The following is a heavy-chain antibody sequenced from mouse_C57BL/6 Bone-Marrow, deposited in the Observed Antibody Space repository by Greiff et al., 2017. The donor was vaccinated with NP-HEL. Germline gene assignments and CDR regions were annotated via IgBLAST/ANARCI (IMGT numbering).Heavy chain of an antibody. V-gene: IGHV1-52*01. CDR2: IDPSDSET. CDR1: GYSFTSYW. Sequence: QVQLQQPGAELVRPGSSVNLSCKVSGYSFTSYWMHWVKQRPLQGLEWIGNIDPSDSETHYNQKFKDKATLTVDKSSSTAYMQLSSLTSEDSAVYYCARRGYGTLYAMDYWGQGTSVTVSS. D-gene: IGHD1-1*01. J-gene: IGHJ4*01. CDR3: ARRGYGTLYAMDY.